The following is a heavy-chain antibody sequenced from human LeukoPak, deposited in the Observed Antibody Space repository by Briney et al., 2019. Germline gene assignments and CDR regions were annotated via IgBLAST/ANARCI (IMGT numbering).Heavy chain of an antibody. Sequence: ASVKVSCRAFGYSFTNSGISWVRQAPGQGLEWMGWISVYNGITNYAQKLQGRVTMTTDTSTSTAYMELRSLRSDDTAVYYCARDSTIYYGPPGDAFHIWGQGTKVTVSS. CDR2: ISVYNGIT. CDR1: GYSFTNSG. J-gene: IGHJ3*02. D-gene: IGHD3-10*01. V-gene: IGHV1-18*01. CDR3: ARDSTIYYGPPGDAFHI.